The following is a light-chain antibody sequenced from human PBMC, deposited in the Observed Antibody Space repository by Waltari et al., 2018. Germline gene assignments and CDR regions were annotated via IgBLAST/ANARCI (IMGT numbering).Light chain of an antibody. Sequence: QSALTQPPSASGAPGPRVPISCSGSTSNLGGNYVYWYQQLPGAAPKLLIYRNDQRPSGVPDRFSGSKSGTSASLTISGLRSEDEADYFCAAWDDSLSGPVFGGGTKLAVL. CDR1: TSNLGGNY. CDR3: AAWDDSLSGPV. J-gene: IGLJ2*01. V-gene: IGLV1-47*01. CDR2: RND.